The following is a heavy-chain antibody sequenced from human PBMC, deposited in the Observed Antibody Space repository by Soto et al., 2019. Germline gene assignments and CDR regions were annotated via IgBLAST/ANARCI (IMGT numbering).Heavy chain of an antibody. D-gene: IGHD3-3*01. CDR1: GYTFTTYA. Sequence: QDQLVQSGTEVKKPGASVKVSCKASGYTFTTYAVTWVRQAPGQGLEWLGWVSAYNGNTSYAQKLLGRLTMTTDTATSKAYLELRSLRAADTAVYYCARGTIFTAVNHDYYMDVWGQGTTVTVSS. V-gene: IGHV1-18*01. CDR2: VSAYNGNT. CDR3: ARGTIFTAVNHDYYMDV. J-gene: IGHJ6*03.